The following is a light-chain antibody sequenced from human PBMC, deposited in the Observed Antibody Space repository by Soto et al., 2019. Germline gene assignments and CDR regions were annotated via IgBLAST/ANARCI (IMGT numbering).Light chain of an antibody. CDR1: QSVNIY. CDR3: QNSSNWPLG. V-gene: IGKV3-11*01. Sequence: EIVLTQSPATLSLSPGERATLSCRASQSVNIYLAWYQQKPGQAPRLLISDASNRATGIPARFSGSGSGTVFTLTISSLEHDVFAFYCCQNSSNWPLGFGGGTKVEIK. J-gene: IGKJ4*01. CDR2: DAS.